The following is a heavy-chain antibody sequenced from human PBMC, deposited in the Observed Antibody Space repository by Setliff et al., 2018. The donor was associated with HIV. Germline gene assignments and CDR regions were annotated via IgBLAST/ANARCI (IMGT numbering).Heavy chain of an antibody. CDR2: INPNSGGT. CDR3: ARGWGLSYYYDSSSYTPFDY. J-gene: IGHJ4*02. V-gene: IGHV1-2*02. D-gene: IGHD3-22*01. Sequence: ASVKVSCKASGYTFTGYYMHWVRQAPGQGLEWMGWINPNSGGTNYAQKFQGRVTMTRDTSISTAYMELSRLRSDDTAVYYCARGWGLSYYYDSSSYTPFDYWGQGTLVTVSS. CDR1: GYTFTGYY.